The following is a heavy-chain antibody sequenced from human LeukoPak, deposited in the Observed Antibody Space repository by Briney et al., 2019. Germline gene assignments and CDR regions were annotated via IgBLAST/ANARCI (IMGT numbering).Heavy chain of an antibody. CDR1: GGSFSGYY. CDR2: INHSGST. Sequence: PSETLSLTCAVYGGSFSGYYWSWIRQPPGKGLEWIGEINHSGSTNYNPSLKSRVTISVDTSKNQFSLKLSSVTAADTAVYYCARVVWFGGFDYWGQGTLVTVSS. D-gene: IGHD3-10*01. V-gene: IGHV4-34*01. J-gene: IGHJ4*02. CDR3: ARVVWFGGFDY.